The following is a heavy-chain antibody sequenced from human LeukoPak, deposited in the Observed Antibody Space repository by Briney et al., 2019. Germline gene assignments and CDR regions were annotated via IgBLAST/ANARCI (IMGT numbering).Heavy chain of an antibody. CDR1: GGSISSYY. Sequence: SETLSLTCTVSGGSISSYYWSWIRQPPGKGLEWIGYIYYSGSTNYNPSLTSRVTISVDTSKNQFSLKLSSVTAADTAVYYCATSPTYSYDSSGPEYLQHWGQGTLVTVPS. CDR2: IYYSGST. CDR3: ATSPTYSYDSSGPEYLQH. V-gene: IGHV4-59*08. D-gene: IGHD3-22*01. J-gene: IGHJ1*01.